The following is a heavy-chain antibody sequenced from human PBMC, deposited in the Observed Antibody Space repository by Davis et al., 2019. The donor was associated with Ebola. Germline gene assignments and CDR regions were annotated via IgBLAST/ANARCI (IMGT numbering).Heavy chain of an antibody. CDR3: ARDNELRYFDWFPRAFDI. D-gene: IGHD3-9*01. CDR1: GFTFSSYS. CDR2: ISSSSRYI. J-gene: IGHJ3*02. V-gene: IGHV3-21*01. Sequence: GGSLRLSCAASGFTFSSYSMNWVRQAPGKGLEWVSSISSSSRYIYYADSLKGRFTISRDNAKNSLYLQMNSLRAEDTAVYYCARDNELRYFDWFPRAFDIWGQGTMVTVSS.